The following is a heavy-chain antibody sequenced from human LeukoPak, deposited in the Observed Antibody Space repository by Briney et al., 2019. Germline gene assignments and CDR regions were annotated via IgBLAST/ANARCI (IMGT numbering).Heavy chain of an antibody. J-gene: IGHJ4*02. CDR3: AKANTLGSGGGFDY. V-gene: IGHV3-23*01. CDR1: GFTFSNYA. Sequence: GGSLRLSCAASGFTFSNYAMSWVRQAPGKGLEWVSVISGSNGRTYFADSVKGRFTISRDNSKNTLYLQMNSLRAEDTAVYYCAKANTLGSGGGFDYWGQGTLVTVSS. CDR2: ISGSNGRT. D-gene: IGHD1-26*01.